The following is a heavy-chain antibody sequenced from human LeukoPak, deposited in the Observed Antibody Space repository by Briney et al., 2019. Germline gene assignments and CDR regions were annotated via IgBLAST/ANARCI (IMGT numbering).Heavy chain of an antibody. CDR2: INHSGST. D-gene: IGHD3-22*01. V-gene: IGHV4-34*01. Sequence: SETLSLTCAVYGGSFSGYYWSWIRQPPGKGLEWIGEINHSGSTNYNPSLKSRVTISVDTSKNQFSLKLSSVTAADTAVYYCARGQEHRNYYDSSGYYDYWGQGTLVTVSS. CDR3: ARGQEHRNYYDSSGYYDY. J-gene: IGHJ4*02. CDR1: GGSFSGYY.